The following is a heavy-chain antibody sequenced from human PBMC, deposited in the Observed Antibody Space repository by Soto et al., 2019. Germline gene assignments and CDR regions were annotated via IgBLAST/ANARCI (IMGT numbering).Heavy chain of an antibody. J-gene: IGHJ6*02. CDR2: IYWDDDK. D-gene: IGHD2-21*02. CDR3: ARSRCGGDCLQSYSSHYYYGMDV. CDR1: GFSLSTGGVG. V-gene: IGHV2-5*02. Sequence: QITLKESGPSLVKPTQTLTLTCTFSGFSLSTGGVGVGWIRQPPGKALEWLALIYWDDDKRYSPSLRSRLTVTKDTSKNHVVLTMTNMDPVDTATYYCARSRCGGDCLQSYSSHYYYGMDVWGQGTTVTVSS.